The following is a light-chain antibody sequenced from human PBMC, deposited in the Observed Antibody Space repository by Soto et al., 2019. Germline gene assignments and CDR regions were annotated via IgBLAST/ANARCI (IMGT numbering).Light chain of an antibody. CDR2: EVT. Sequence: QSVLTQPASVSGSPGQSITISFTGTSSDVGSHNFVSWYQQRPGKAPKLMIFEVTKRPSGVSSRFSASKSGNTASLTISGVQAEDEADYYCCSYAGTTTWVFGGGTKLTVL. V-gene: IGLV2-23*02. J-gene: IGLJ2*01. CDR1: SSDVGSHNF. CDR3: CSYAGTTTWV.